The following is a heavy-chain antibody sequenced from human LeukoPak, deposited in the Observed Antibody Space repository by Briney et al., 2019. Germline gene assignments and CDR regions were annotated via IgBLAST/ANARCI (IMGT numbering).Heavy chain of an antibody. D-gene: IGHD6-13*01. V-gene: IGHV3-23*01. CDR2: ISGSGGST. CDR3: AKDYRGSSSWYYFDY. J-gene: IGHJ4*02. CDR1: GFTFSSYA. Sequence: PGGSLRLSYAASGFTFSSYAMSWVRQAPGKGLEWVSAISGSGGSTYYADSVKGRFTISRDNSKNTLYLQMNSLRAEDTAVYYCAKDYRGSSSWYYFDYWGQGTLVTVSS.